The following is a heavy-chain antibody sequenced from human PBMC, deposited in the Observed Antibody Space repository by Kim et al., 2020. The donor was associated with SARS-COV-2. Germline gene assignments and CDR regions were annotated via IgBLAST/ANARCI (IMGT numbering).Heavy chain of an antibody. D-gene: IGHD6-13*01. V-gene: IGHV3-33*01. CDR1: GFTFSNYG. CDR3: AREGIAATAAIDY. Sequence: GGSLRLSCAASGFTFSNYGMHWVRQAPGKGLEWVAVIWFDGSNKYYADSVKGRFIISRDNSKNTLYLQMNSLRAEDTAVYYCAREGIAATAAIDYWGQGTRVTVSS. J-gene: IGHJ4*02. CDR2: IWFDGSNK.